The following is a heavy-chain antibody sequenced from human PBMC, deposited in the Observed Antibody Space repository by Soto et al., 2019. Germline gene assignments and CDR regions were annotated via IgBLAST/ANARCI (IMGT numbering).Heavy chain of an antibody. CDR1: GGAISSYY. J-gene: IGHJ5*02. Sequence: SETLSLTCTGSGGAISSYYWSWIRQPPGKGLEWIGYIYYSGSTNYNPSLKSRVTISVDTSKNQFSLKLSSVTAADTAVYYCARGPVDTATGVWFDPWGQGTLVTVSS. V-gene: IGHV4-59*01. CDR2: IYYSGST. CDR3: ARGPVDTATGVWFDP. D-gene: IGHD5-18*01.